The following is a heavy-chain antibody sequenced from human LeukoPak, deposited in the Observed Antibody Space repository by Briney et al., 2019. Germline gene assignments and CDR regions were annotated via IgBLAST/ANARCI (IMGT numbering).Heavy chain of an antibody. D-gene: IGHD3-10*01. Sequence: GGSLRLSCAASGFTFSSYAMSWVRQAPGKGLEWVSAISGSGGSTYYADSVKGRFTISRDNSKNTLYLQMNSPRAEDTAVYYCAKGAHYGSGSYYMYFDYWGQGTLVTVSS. V-gene: IGHV3-23*01. CDR1: GFTFSSYA. J-gene: IGHJ4*02. CDR3: AKGAHYGSGSYYMYFDY. CDR2: ISGSGGST.